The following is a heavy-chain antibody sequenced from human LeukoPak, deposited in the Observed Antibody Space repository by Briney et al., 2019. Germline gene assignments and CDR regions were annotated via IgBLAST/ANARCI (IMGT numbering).Heavy chain of an antibody. V-gene: IGHV1-2*02. Sequence: ASVKVSCKASGYTFTGYYMHWVRQAPGQGLEWMGWINPNSGGTNYAQKFQGRVTMTRDTSISTAYMELSRLRSDDTAVYYCASAKYYDFWSGPYRFDYWGQGTLVTVSS. CDR3: ASAKYYDFWSGPYRFDY. J-gene: IGHJ4*02. D-gene: IGHD3-3*01. CDR2: INPNSGGT. CDR1: GYTFTGYY.